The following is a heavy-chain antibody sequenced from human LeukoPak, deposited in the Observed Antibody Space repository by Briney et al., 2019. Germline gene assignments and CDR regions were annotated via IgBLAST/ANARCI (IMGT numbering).Heavy chain of an antibody. CDR2: IKQDGSEK. CDR3: AIQKADLITMIRGIIAY. V-gene: IGHV3-7*01. CDR1: GFNFGIYG. Sequence: GTSLRLSCTASGFNFGIYGMHWVRQAPGKGLEWVANIKQDGSEKYYVDSVKGRFTISRDNAKNSLYLQMNSLRAEDTAVYYCAIQKADLITMIRGIIAYWGQGTLVTVSS. D-gene: IGHD3-10*01. J-gene: IGHJ4*02.